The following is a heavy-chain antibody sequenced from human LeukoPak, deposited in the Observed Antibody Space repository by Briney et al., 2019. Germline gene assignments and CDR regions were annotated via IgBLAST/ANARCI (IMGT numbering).Heavy chain of an antibody. D-gene: IGHD1-26*01. CDR1: GGFISSYY. V-gene: IGHV4-34*01. J-gene: IGHJ5*02. Sequence: SETLSLTCTVSGGFISSYYWSWIRQPPGKGLEWIGEINHSGSTNYNPSLKSRVTISVDTSKNQFSLKLSSVTVADTAVYYCATSIVGAYYRWGQGTLVTVSS. CDR2: INHSGST. CDR3: ATSIVGAYYR.